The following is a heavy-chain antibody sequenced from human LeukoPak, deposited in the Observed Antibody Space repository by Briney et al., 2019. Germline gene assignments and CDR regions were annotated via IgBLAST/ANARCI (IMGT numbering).Heavy chain of an antibody. CDR3: ARGRGYSSGWYPGY. V-gene: IGHV1-69*13. D-gene: IGHD6-19*01. CDR2: IIPIFGTA. Sequence: SVTVSCKASRCTFSSYAISWLRQAPGQGLDWMGGIIPIFGTANYAQKFQGRVTITADESTSTAYMELSSLRSEDTAVYYCARGRGYSSGWYPGYWGQGTLVSVSS. CDR1: RCTFSSYA. J-gene: IGHJ4*02.